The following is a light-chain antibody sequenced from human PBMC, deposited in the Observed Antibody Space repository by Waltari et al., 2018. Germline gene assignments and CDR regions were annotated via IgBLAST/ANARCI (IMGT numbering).Light chain of an antibody. CDR3: CSYAASYVV. V-gene: IGLV2-11*01. Sequence: QSALTQPRSVSGSPGQSVTISCTGATSDVGGFTYVSWYQQHPGKAPKLMIYDVSKRPSGVHYRFSGSKSGYTASLTISGLQAEDEADYYCCSYAASYVVFGGGTKLTVL. CDR1: TSDVGGFTY. J-gene: IGLJ2*01. CDR2: DVS.